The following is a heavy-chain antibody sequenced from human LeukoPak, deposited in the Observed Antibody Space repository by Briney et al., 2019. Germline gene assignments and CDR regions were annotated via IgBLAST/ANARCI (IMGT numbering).Heavy chain of an antibody. J-gene: IGHJ4*02. CDR3: ARLNYYDSSGYRY. Sequence: PSETLSLTCTVSGGSISSGDYYWSWIRQHPGKGLEWIGYIYYSGSTYYNPSLKSRVTISVDTSKNQFSLKLSSVTAADTAVYYCARLNYYDSSGYRYWGQGTLVTVSS. CDR1: GGSISSGDYY. D-gene: IGHD3-22*01. CDR2: IYYSGST. V-gene: IGHV4-31*03.